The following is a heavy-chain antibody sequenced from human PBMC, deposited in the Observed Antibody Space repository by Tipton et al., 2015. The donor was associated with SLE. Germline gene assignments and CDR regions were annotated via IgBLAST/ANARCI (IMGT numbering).Heavy chain of an antibody. D-gene: IGHD3-10*01. CDR3: ARGNYGSYYYYMDV. V-gene: IGHV1-18*01. CDR1: GYTFTSYG. CDR2: ISVYNGDT. J-gene: IGHJ6*03. Sequence: QVQLVQSGAEVKKPGASVKVSCKASGYTFTSYGISWVRQAPGRGLEWMGWISVYNGDTKYEQNLQGRVTMTTDPSTNTAYMELRSLRSDDTAVYYCARGNYGSYYYYMDVWGKGTTVTVSS.